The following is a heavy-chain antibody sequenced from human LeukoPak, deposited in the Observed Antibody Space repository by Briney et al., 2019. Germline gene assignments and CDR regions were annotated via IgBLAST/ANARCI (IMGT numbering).Heavy chain of an antibody. D-gene: IGHD6-13*01. J-gene: IGHJ4*02. CDR1: GITFSSNA. CDR3: AKDRSSSWCIDY. Sequence: GGSLRLSCAASGITFSSNAMHWARQAPGKGLEWVAVISYDGSDIHYADSVKGRFTISRDNSKNTLFLQMNSLRAEDTAVYYCAKDRSSSWCIDYWGQGTLVTVSS. CDR2: ISYDGSDI. V-gene: IGHV3-30*18.